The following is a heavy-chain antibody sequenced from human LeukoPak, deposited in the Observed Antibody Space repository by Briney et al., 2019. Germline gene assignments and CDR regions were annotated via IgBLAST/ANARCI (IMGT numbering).Heavy chain of an antibody. CDR1: GLSVSSNY. D-gene: IGHD3-9*01. CDR3: ARSFYDILIGYYQYFDY. V-gene: IGHV3-66*01. J-gene: IGHJ4*02. Sequence: GGSPRLSCVASGLSVSSNYMSWVRQAPGKGLEWISVIYRDGSSYYAESVKGRFTISRDNSKNTLYIQMNSLRAEDTAVYYCARSFYDILIGYYQYFDYWGQGTLVTVSS. CDR2: IYRDGSS.